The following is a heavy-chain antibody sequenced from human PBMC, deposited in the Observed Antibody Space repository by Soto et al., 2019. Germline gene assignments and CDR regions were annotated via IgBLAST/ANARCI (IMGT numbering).Heavy chain of an antibody. CDR1: GFTVNDYY. J-gene: IGHJ4*02. CDR3: ARATVGASDFGFDS. D-gene: IGHD1-26*01. Sequence: EVQLVESGGGLVQPGGSLRLSCAASGFTVNDYYMTWVRQAPGKGLEWVSLLYSGGSTIYADSVKGRVTISRDSSNNTLYLQMNSLRVEDTAVYYCARATVGASDFGFDSWGQGTLVTVSS. CDR2: LYSGGST. V-gene: IGHV3-53*01.